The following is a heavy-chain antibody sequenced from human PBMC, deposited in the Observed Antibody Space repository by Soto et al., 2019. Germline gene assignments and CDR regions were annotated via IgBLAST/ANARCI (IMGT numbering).Heavy chain of an antibody. CDR2: ISSSSTYT. J-gene: IGHJ4*02. Sequence: QVQLVESGGVLVKPGGSLRLSCAASGFTFSDYYMSWTRQAPGKGLEWVSYISSSSTYTNYADSVKGRFTVSRDNAKNSLCLQMNSLRAEDTAVYYCASLPQQLVAYWGQGTLVTVSS. CDR1: GFTFSDYY. CDR3: ASLPQQLVAY. D-gene: IGHD6-13*01. V-gene: IGHV3-11*06.